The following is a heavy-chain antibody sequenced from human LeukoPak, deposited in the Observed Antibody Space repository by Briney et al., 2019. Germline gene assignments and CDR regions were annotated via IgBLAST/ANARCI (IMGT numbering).Heavy chain of an antibody. CDR3: ARGQANWGRDPYWYFDL. CDR2: IYYSGST. CDR1: GGSISSYY. J-gene: IGHJ2*01. Sequence: PSETLSLTCTVSGGSISSYYWSRIRQPPGKGLEWIGYIYYSGSTNYNPSLKSRVTISVDTSKNQFSLKLTSVTAADTAVYYCARGQANWGRDPYWYFDLWGRGTLVTVSS. V-gene: IGHV4-59*01. D-gene: IGHD7-27*01.